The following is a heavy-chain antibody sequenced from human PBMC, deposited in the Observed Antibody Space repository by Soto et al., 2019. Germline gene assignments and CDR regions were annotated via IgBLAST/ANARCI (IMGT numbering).Heavy chain of an antibody. CDR2: IYSGGST. CDR3: ARTGRDMVRGVISSPPYYYYYMDV. Sequence: GGSLRLSCAASGFTVSSNYMSWVRQAPGKGLEWVSVIYSGGSTYYADSVKGRFTISRHNSKNTLYLQMNSLRAEDTAVYYCARTGRDMVRGVISSPPYYYYYMDVWGKGTTVTVSS. J-gene: IGHJ6*03. CDR1: GFTVSSNY. V-gene: IGHV3-53*04. D-gene: IGHD3-10*01.